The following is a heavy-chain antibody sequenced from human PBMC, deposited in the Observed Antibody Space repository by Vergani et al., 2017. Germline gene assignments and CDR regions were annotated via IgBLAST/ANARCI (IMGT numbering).Heavy chain of an antibody. CDR3: ARGWIIAAAEVRLKLDY. J-gene: IGHJ4*02. CDR2: INPSGGST. V-gene: IGHV1-46*01. Sequence: QVQLVQSGAEVKKPGASVKVSCKASGYTFTSYYMHWVRQAPGQGLEWMGIINPSGGSTSYAQKFQGRVTMTRDTSTSTVYMELSSLRSEDTAVYYCARGWIIAAAEVRLKLDYWGQGTLVTVSS. D-gene: IGHD6-13*01. CDR1: GYTFTSYY.